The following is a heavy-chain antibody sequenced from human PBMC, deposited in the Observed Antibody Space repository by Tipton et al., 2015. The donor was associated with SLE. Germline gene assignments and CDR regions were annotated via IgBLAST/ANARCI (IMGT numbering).Heavy chain of an antibody. CDR1: DGSIGYHD. V-gene: IGHV4-59*11. CDR2: VHHSWTT. J-gene: IGHJ5*01. Sequence: TLSLTCTVSDGSIGYHDWIWLRQSPGKGLEWIGFVHHSWTTVYSPSLKSRATISVDTSKNQFSLKLSSVSAADTALYYCASGGRTVTKNWFDSWGQGTLVTVSS. D-gene: IGHD4-17*01. CDR3: ASGGRTVTKNWFDS.